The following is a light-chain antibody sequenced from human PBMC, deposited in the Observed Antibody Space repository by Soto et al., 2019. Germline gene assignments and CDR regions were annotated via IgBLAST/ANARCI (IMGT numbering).Light chain of an antibody. V-gene: IGKV3-15*01. Sequence: EIMMTQSPATLSVSPGEGATLSCRASQSVGSNLAWYQQKPGQSPRLLIYGASTRATGIPARFSGSGSGTEFTLTISSLQSEDFAVYYCQKYNNWPPITFGQGTRLEIK. J-gene: IGKJ5*01. CDR3: QKYNNWPPIT. CDR2: GAS. CDR1: QSVGSN.